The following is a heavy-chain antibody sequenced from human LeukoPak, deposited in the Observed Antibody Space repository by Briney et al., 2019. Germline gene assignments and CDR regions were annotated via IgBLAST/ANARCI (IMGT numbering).Heavy chain of an antibody. CDR3: ARDHLGYDILTGPYGMDV. V-gene: IGHV4-31*03. CDR2: IYYSGST. J-gene: IGHJ6*02. D-gene: IGHD3-9*01. CDR1: GGSISSGGYY. Sequence: SETLSLTCTVSGGSISSGGYYWSWIRQHPGKGLEWIGYIYYSGSTYYNPSLKSRVTISVDTSKNQFSLKLSSVTAADTAVYYCARDHLGYDILTGPYGMDVWGQGTTVTVSS.